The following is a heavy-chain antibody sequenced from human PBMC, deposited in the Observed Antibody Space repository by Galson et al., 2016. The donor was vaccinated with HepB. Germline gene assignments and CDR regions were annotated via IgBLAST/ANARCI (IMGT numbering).Heavy chain of an antibody. D-gene: IGHD1-1*01. CDR1: GFTFSSYT. Sequence: SLRLSCAASGFTFSSYTLNWVRQAPGKGLEWVSSIRSDSSDIYYIDSVKGRFTISRDNGKNSLYLQMNSLKTEDTAVYYCTTDPTTGTTGFLWWGQGTLVTVSS. V-gene: IGHV3-21*03. CDR3: TTDPTTGTTGFLW. CDR2: IRSDSSDI. J-gene: IGHJ4*02.